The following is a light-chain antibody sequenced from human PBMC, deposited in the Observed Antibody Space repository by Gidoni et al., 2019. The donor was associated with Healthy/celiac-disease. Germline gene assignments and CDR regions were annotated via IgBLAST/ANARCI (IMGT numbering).Light chain of an antibody. CDR3: MQALQTPCS. Sequence: DIVMTQSPLSLPVTHGEPASISCRSSQSLLHSNGYNYLDWYLQKPGQSPQLLIYLGSNRASGVPDRFSGSGSGTDFTLKISRVEAEDVGVYYCMQALQTPCSFGQGTKLEIK. J-gene: IGKJ2*04. CDR2: LGS. CDR1: QSLLHSNGYNY. V-gene: IGKV2-28*01.